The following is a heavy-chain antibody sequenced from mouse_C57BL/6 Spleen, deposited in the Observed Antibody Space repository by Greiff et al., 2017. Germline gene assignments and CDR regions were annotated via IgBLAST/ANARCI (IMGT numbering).Heavy chain of an antibody. D-gene: IGHD2-5*01. J-gene: IGHJ3*01. CDR3: AREDSSYYSNYGFAY. V-gene: IGHV5-17*01. CDR1: GFTFSDYG. CDR2: ISSGSSTI. Sequence: EVNVVESGGGLVKPGGSLKLSCAASGFTFSDYGMHWVRQAPEKGLEWVAYISSGSSTIYYADTVKGRFTISRDNAKNTLFLQMTSLRSEDTAMYYCAREDSSYYSNYGFAYWGQGTLVTVSA.